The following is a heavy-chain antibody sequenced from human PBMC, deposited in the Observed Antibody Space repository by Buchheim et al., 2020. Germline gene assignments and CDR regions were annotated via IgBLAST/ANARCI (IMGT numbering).Heavy chain of an antibody. D-gene: IGHD2-2*01. CDR2: IYHTGST. V-gene: IGHV4-4*02. CDR3: ARDPSSSATFDS. CDR1: GGSITSSHW. J-gene: IGHJ5*01. Sequence: QVQLQESGPGLVKPSGTLSLTCAVSGGSITSSHWWTWVRQPPGKGLEWIGEIYHTGSTNYWPSIASRVTILVDRSKNQLSPTLRSVTAADTGFYYCARDPSSSATFDSWGQGTL.